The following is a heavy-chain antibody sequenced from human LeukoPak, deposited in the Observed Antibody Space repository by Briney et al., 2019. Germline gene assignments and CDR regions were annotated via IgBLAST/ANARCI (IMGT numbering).Heavy chain of an antibody. D-gene: IGHD2-2*01. CDR2: INPNSGGT. V-gene: IGHV1-2*04. CDR1: GCTFTGYY. J-gene: IGHJ4*02. Sequence: ASVKVSCKASGCTFTGYYMHCVRQAPGQGLEWMGWINPNSGGTNYAQKFQGWVTMTRDTSISTAYMELSRLRSDDTAVYYCARGSLPAAMEPDLTYWGQGTLVTVSS. CDR3: ARGSLPAAMEPDLTY.